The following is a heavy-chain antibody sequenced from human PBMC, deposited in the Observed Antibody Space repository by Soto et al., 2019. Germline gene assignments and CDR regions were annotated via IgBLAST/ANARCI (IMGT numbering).Heavy chain of an antibody. Sequence: SETLSLTCTVSGGPISSYYWSWIRQPPGKGLEWIGYVYDSVSTNYNPSLKSRVTISADTPKDQLSLKLRSVTAEDTAVYYCARPPGLWGQGTLVTVSS. CDR1: GGPISSYY. J-gene: IGHJ4*02. CDR3: ARPPGL. V-gene: IGHV4-59*08. CDR2: VYDSVST.